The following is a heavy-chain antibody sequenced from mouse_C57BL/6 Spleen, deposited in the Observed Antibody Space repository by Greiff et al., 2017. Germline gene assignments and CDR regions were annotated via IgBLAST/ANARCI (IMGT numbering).Heavy chain of an antibody. V-gene: IGHV1-82*01. CDR2: IYPGDGDT. J-gene: IGHJ2*01. CDR1: GYAFSSSW. D-gene: IGHD1-1*01. CDR3: LSITTVVATDY. Sequence: QVQLKQSGPELVKPGASVKISCKASGYAFSSSWMNWVKQRPGKGLEWIGRIYPGDGDTNYNGKFKGKATLTADTSSSTAYMQLSSLTSEDSAVYFCLSITTVVATDYWGQGTALTVSS.